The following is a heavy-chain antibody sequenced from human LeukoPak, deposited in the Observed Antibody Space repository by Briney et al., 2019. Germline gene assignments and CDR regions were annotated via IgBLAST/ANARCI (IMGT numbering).Heavy chain of an antibody. CDR1: GYTFTSYG. Sequence: ASVKVSCKASGYTFTSYGISWVRQAPGQGLEWMGWISAYKGNTNYAQKFQGRVTITRDTSASTAYMELSSLRSEDMAVYYCARAFRYYDSSGYYYRVVEFYFDYWGQGTLVTVSS. D-gene: IGHD3-22*01. J-gene: IGHJ4*02. CDR3: ARAFRYYDSSGYYYRVVEFYFDY. CDR2: ISAYKGNT. V-gene: IGHV1-18*03.